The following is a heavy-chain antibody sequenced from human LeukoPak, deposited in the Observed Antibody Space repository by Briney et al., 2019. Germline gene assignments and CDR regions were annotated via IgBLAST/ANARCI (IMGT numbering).Heavy chain of an antibody. CDR3: ARGRREMATVDWFDP. Sequence: SETLSLTCAVYGGSLSGYYWSWTRQPPGKGLEWIGEINHSGSTNYNPSLKSRVTISVDTSKNQFSLKLSSVTAADTAVYYCARGRREMATVDWFDPWGQGTLVTVSP. V-gene: IGHV4-34*01. J-gene: IGHJ5*02. CDR2: INHSGST. CDR1: GGSLSGYY. D-gene: IGHD5-24*01.